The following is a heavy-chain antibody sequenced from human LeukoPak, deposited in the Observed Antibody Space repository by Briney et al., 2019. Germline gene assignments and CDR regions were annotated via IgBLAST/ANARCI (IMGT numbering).Heavy chain of an antibody. D-gene: IGHD3-22*01. CDR1: GFSFSSYE. CDR3: AREDGDSGGYFFDY. CDR2: ISISGTTI. Sequence: GGSLRLSCAASGFSFSSYEMIWVRQAPGKGLEWISYISISGTTIYYADSVKGRFTISKDNAKNSGYLQMNSLRAEDTAIYYCAREDGDSGGYFFDYWGQGILVTVSS. J-gene: IGHJ4*02. V-gene: IGHV3-48*03.